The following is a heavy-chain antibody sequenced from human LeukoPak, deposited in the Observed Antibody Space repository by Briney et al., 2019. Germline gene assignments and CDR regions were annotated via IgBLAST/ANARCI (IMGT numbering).Heavy chain of an antibody. CDR3: ARVLSGSNFDY. D-gene: IGHD3-22*01. CDR2: IFHSGST. CDR1: GGSISSNNW. Sequence: SGTLSLTCAVSGGSISSNNWWSWVRQPPGKGLEWIGEIFHSGSTNYNPSLKSRVTISVGKSKNQFSLRLSSVTAADTAVYYCARVLSGSNFDYWGQGTLVTVSS. V-gene: IGHV4-4*02. J-gene: IGHJ4*02.